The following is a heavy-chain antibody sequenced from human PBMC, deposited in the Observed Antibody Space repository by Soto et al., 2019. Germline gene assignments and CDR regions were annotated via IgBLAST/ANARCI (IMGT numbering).Heavy chain of an antibody. CDR1: GFTFSNAW. J-gene: IGHJ4*02. V-gene: IGHV3-15*01. Sequence: EVQLVESGGGLVKPGGSLRLSCAASGFTFSNAWMSWVRQAPGKGLEWVGRIKSKTDGGTTDYAAPVKGRFTISRDDSKNTLYLQMNSLKTEDTAVYYCTTGFGEFSKMALDDYWGQGTLVTVSS. D-gene: IGHD3-10*01. CDR3: TTGFGEFSKMALDDY. CDR2: IKSKTDGGTT.